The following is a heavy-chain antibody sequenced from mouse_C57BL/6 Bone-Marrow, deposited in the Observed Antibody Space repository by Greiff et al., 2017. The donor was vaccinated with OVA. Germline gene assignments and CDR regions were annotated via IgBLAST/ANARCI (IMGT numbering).Heavy chain of an antibody. D-gene: IGHD2-3*01. CDR3: ARGWLLHWYFDV. CDR2: INPNNGGT. Sequence: EVQLQQSGPELVKPGASVKISCKASGYTFTDYYMNWVKQSHGQSLEWIGDINPNNGGTSYNQKFKGKATLTVDKSSSTAYMELRSLTSEDSAVYYCARGWLLHWYFDVWGTGTTVTVSS. V-gene: IGHV1-26*01. J-gene: IGHJ1*03. CDR1: GYTFTDYY.